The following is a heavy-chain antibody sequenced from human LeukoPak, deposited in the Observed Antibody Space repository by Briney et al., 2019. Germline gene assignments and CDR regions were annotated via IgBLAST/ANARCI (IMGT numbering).Heavy chain of an antibody. CDR2: IYYSGST. D-gene: IGHD2-21*02. J-gene: IGHJ6*03. CDR3: ARAGSGGDWNYYYYYMDV. V-gene: IGHV4-59*01. CDR1: GGSISSYY. Sequence: SETLSLTCTVSGGSISSYYWSWIRQPPGKGLEWIGYIYYSGSTNYNPSLKSRVTISVDTSKNQFSLKLSSVTAADTAVYYCARAGSGGDWNYYYYYMDVWGKGTTVTISS.